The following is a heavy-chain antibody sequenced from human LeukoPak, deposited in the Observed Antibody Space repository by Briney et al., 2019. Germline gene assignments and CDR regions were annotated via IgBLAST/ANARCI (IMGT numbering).Heavy chain of an antibody. V-gene: IGHV3-23*01. CDR3: AKDGGYSSGWSSPDY. CDR1: GFTFSSYA. CDR2: ISLRGDVK. J-gene: IGHJ4*02. Sequence: PGGSLRLSCGASGFTFSSYAMGWVRQAPGKGLEWVSDISLRGDVKNYADSVKGRFTISRDNSKNTLYLQMNSLRAEDTAVYYCAKDGGYSSGWSSPDYWGQGTLVTVSS. D-gene: IGHD6-19*01.